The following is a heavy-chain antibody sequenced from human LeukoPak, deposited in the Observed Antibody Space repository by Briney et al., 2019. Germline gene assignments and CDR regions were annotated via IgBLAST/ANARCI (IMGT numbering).Heavy chain of an antibody. V-gene: IGHV4-39*01. D-gene: IGHD3-16*01. CDR2: IYYSGST. CDR3: ASGYDYVWGSYYFDY. CDR1: GGSISSSSYY. J-gene: IGHJ4*02. Sequence: SETLSLTCTVSGGSISSSSYYWGWIRQPPGKGLEWIGSIYYSGSTYYNPSLKSRVTISVDTSKNQFSLELSSVTAADTAVYYCASGYDYVWGSYYFDYWGQGILVTVSS.